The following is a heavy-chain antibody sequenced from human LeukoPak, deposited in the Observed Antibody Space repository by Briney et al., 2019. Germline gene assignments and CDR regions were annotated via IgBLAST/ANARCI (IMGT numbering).Heavy chain of an antibody. CDR1: GGSISSYY. D-gene: IGHD3-10*01. V-gene: IGHV4-59*01. Sequence: PSETLSLTCTVSGGSISSYYWSWIRQPPGKGLEWIGYIYYSGSTNYNPSLRSRVTISVDTSKNQFSLKLSSVTAADTAVYYCARATAGTAALGHWGQGTLVTVSS. J-gene: IGHJ4*02. CDR3: ARATAGTAALGH. CDR2: IYYSGST.